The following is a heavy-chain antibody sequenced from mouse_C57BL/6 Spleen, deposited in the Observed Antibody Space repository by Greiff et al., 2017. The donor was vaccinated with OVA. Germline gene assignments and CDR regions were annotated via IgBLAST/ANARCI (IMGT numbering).Heavy chain of an antibody. Sequence: DVHLVESGGGLVQPGGSLSLSCAASGFTFTDYYMSWVRQPPGKALEWLGFIRNKANGYTTEYSASVKGRFTISRDNSQSILYLQMNALRAEDSATYYCASRGDYDWFAYWGQGTLVTVSA. V-gene: IGHV7-3*01. CDR3: ASRGDYDWFAY. CDR2: IRNKANGYTT. J-gene: IGHJ3*01. CDR1: GFTFTDYY. D-gene: IGHD2-4*01.